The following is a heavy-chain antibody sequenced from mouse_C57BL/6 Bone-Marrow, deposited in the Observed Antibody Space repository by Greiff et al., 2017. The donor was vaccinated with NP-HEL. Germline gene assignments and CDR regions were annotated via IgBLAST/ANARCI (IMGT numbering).Heavy chain of an antibody. J-gene: IGHJ3*01. CDR3: VGGYGGFAY. D-gene: IGHD2-2*01. CDR2: IRSKSNNYAT. Sequence: EVQLVESGGGLVQPKGSLKLSCAASGFSFNTYAMNWVRQAPGKGLEWVARIRSKSNNYATYYADSVKDRFTISRDDSESMLYLRMNNLKTEDTAMYYCVGGYGGFAYWGQGTLVTVSA. CDR1: GFSFNTYA. V-gene: IGHV10-1*01.